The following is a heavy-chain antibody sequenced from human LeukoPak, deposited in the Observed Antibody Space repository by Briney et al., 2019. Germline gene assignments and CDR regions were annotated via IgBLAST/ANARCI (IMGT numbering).Heavy chain of an antibody. D-gene: IGHD4-23*01. J-gene: IGHJ4*02. V-gene: IGHV3-30*02. CDR2: IRHDGSIK. Sequence: PGGSLRLSCAASGFIFSTYGMYWVRQAPGKGLEWVAFIRHDGSIKNYADSVKGRSTISRDNSKNTLYLQMNSLRAEDTAVYYCARDRDGTSYYWGQGTLVTVSS. CDR1: GFIFSTYG. CDR3: ARDRDGTSYY.